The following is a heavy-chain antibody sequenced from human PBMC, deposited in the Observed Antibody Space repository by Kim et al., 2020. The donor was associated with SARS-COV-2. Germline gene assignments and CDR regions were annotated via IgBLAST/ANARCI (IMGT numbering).Heavy chain of an antibody. CDR1: GGSISSYY. CDR2: IYYSGST. Sequence: SETLSLTCTVSGGSISSYYWSWIRQPPGKGLEWIGYIYYSGSTNYNPSLKSRVTISVDTSKNQFSLKLSSVTAADTAVYYCARDGRWFGELSLFGRYYYGMDVWGQGTTVTVSS. V-gene: IGHV4-59*13. CDR3: ARDGRWFGELSLFGRYYYGMDV. J-gene: IGHJ6*02. D-gene: IGHD3-10*01.